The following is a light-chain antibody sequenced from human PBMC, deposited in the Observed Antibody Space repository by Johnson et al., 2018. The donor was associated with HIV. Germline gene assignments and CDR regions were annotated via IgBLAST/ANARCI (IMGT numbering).Light chain of an antibody. J-gene: IGLJ1*01. CDR3: GTWDSRLSARYV. V-gene: IGLV1-51*01. CDR1: SSNIGNNY. Sequence: QSILTQPPSVSAAPGQKVTISCSGSSSNIGNNYVSWYQQLPGTAPKLLIYDNNKRPSGIPDRFSGSKSGTSATLGITGLQTGDEAEYYCGTWDSRLSARYVCGTGTKVTVL. CDR2: DNN.